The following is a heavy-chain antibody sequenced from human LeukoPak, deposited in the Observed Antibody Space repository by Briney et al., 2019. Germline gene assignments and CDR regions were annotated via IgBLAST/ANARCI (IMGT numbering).Heavy chain of an antibody. CDR2: FDPEDGET. CDR1: GYILTELS. Sequence: GASVKVSCKVSGYILTELSMHWVRQAPGKGLEWMGGFDPEDGETIYAQKFQGRVTMTEDTSTDTAYMELSSLRSEDTAVYYCATELYCSSTSCYNYYYYGMDVWGQGTTVTVSS. CDR3: ATELYCSSTSCYNYYYYGMDV. V-gene: IGHV1-24*01. J-gene: IGHJ6*02. D-gene: IGHD2-2*02.